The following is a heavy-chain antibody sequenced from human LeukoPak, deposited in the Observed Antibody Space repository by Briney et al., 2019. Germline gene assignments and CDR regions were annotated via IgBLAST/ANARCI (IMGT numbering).Heavy chain of an antibody. CDR2: ISFDGRIE. D-gene: IGHD1-26*01. J-gene: IGHJ3*02. V-gene: IGHV3-30*18. Sequence: PGGSLRLSCAASGFTFTNYGMHWVRQAPGKGLEWVAIISFDGRIEYNVYSVKGRFTISRDKSKNTLYLQMNSLRPVDTAVYYCAKERASMGADAFDIWGQGTMVTVSS. CDR3: AKERASMGADAFDI. CDR1: GFTFTNYG.